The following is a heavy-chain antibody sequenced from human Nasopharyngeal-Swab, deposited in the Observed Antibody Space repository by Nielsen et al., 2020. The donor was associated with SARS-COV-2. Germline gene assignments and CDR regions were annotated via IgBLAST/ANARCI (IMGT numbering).Heavy chain of an antibody. CDR2: IKQDGSEK. D-gene: IGHD3-3*01. Sequence: VRQMPGKGLEWVANIKQDGSEKYYVDSVKGRFTISRDNAKNSLYLQMNSLRAEDTAVYYCARNDFWSGYYKVPMDVWGKGTTVNVSS. CDR3: ARNDFWSGYYKVPMDV. V-gene: IGHV3-7*05. J-gene: IGHJ6*03.